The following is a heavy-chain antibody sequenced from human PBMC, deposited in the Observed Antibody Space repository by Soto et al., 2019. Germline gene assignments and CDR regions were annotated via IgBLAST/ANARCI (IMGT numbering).Heavy chain of an antibody. Sequence: GGSLRLSCAASGFTFSSYSMNWVRQAPGKGLEWVSSISSSSYIYYADSVKGRFTISRDNAKNSLYLQMNSLRAEDTAVYYCARTIVVVVAATGNSGYDLSFDYWGQGTLVTVSS. CDR2: ISSSSYI. J-gene: IGHJ4*02. CDR1: GFTFSSYS. V-gene: IGHV3-21*01. D-gene: IGHD2-15*01. CDR3: ARTIVVVVAATGNSGYDLSFDY.